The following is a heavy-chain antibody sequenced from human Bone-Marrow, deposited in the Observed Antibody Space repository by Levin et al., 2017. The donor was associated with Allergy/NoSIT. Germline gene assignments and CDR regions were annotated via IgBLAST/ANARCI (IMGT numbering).Heavy chain of an antibody. CDR1: GFTFSTYG. CDR3: AKSLRDRAEDYQITIYSD. Sequence: GGSLRLSCAASGFTFSTYGMTWVRQAPGMGLEWVSSISDSGDRIYYADSVNGRFSVSRDNSKNTLYLQMNSLRADDTALYYCAKSLRDRAEDYQITIYSDWGQGALVTVSS. V-gene: IGHV3-23*01. J-gene: IGHJ4*02. D-gene: IGHD3-3*01. CDR2: ISDSGDRI.